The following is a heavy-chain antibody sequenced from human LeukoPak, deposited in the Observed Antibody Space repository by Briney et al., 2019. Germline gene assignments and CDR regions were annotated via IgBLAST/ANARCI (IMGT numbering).Heavy chain of an antibody. CDR2: IKQDGSDM. J-gene: IGHJ4*02. Sequence: GGSLRLSCVASGFTFSNNWMIWVRQAPGKGLEWVAHIKQDGSDMYYVDSVKGRFTVSRDNAKNSLYLQMNSLRAGDTAVYYCARIAAAGDFDYWGQGTLVTVSS. V-gene: IGHV3-7*01. CDR1: GFTFSNNW. D-gene: IGHD6-13*01. CDR3: ARIAAAGDFDY.